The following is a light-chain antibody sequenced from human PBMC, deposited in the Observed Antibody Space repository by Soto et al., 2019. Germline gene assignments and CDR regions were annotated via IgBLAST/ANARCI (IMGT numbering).Light chain of an antibody. CDR3: QQRSNWIT. Sequence: EIVLTQSPATLSLSPGERATLSCRASQSVSSYLASYQQKPGQGPRLLIFDASNRATGIPAMFIGSGSGTDFTLTISSLEPEDFAVYDCQQRSNWITFGQGTKLEIK. V-gene: IGKV3-11*01. CDR1: QSVSSY. CDR2: DAS. J-gene: IGKJ2*01.